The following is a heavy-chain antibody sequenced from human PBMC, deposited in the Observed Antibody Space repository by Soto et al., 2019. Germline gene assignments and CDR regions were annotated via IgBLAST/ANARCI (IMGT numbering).Heavy chain of an antibody. V-gene: IGHV3-15*01. CDR1: GFTFSNAW. CDR2: IKSKTEGGST. CDR3: TTGHGVLSDY. J-gene: IGHJ4*02. Sequence: GGSLRLSCAASGFTFSNAWMSWVRQAPGKGLEWVWRIKSKTEGGSTDYAEPVKGICTISRDDSKNTLYLIMNSLKTGDTAVYYCTTGHGVLSDYWGQGTLVTVSS. D-gene: IGHD4-17*01.